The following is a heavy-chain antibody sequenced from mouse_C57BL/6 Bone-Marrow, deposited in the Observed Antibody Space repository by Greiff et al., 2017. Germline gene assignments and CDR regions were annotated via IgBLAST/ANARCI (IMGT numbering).Heavy chain of an antibody. D-gene: IGHD2-2*01. CDR2: IDPENGDT. CDR3: TTFRIYYGYDDGGYFDY. J-gene: IGHJ2*01. V-gene: IGHV14-4*01. CDR1: GFNIKDDY. Sequence: EVQVVESGAELVRPGASVKLSCTASGFNIKDDYMHWVKQRPEQGLEWIGWIDPENGDTEYASKFQGKATITADTSSNTAYLQLSRLTSEDTAVYYCTTFRIYYGYDDGGYFDYWGQGTTLTVSS.